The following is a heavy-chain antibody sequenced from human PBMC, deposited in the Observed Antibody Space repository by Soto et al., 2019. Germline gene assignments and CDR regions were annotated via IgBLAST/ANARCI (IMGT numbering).Heavy chain of an antibody. V-gene: IGHV4-34*01. J-gene: IGHJ5*02. CDR3: ARGRYYGSGSYYVRGKDNWIDP. D-gene: IGHD3-10*01. CDR2: INHSGST. CDR1: GGSFSGYY. Sequence: QVQLQQWGAGLLKPSETLSLTCAVYGGSFSGYYWSWIRQPPGKGLEWIGEINHSGSTNYNPSLKSRVTISVDTSKNQFSLKLSSVTAVDTAVYYCARGRYYGSGSYYVRGKDNWIDPWGQGTLVTVSS.